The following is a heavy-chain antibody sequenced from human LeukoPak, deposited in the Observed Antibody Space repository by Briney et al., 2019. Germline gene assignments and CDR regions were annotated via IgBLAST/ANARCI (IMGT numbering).Heavy chain of an antibody. V-gene: IGHV4-4*09. CDR2: IYTSGST. J-gene: IGHJ5*01. CDR1: GDSIRKFY. D-gene: IGHD6-13*01. CDR3: ARASGETHWYSSTPRYWFDS. Sequence: SETLSLTCSVSGDSIRKFYWSWIRQPPRKGLEWIGSIYTSGSTSYNPPLKNRVPISVDTSKNQFSLKLTSVTAADTAVYYCARASGETHWYSSTPRYWFDSWGKGTLVTVSS.